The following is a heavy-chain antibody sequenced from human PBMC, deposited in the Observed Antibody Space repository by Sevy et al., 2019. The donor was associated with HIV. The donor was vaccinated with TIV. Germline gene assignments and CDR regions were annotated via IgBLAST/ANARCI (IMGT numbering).Heavy chain of an antibody. CDR2: IYYSGST. D-gene: IGHD3-16*02. J-gene: IGHJ5*02. V-gene: IGHV4-39*01. Sequence: SETLSLTCTVSGGSISSSTYYWGWIRQPPGKGLEWIGIIYYSGSTYYNPSLRSRVTISVDTSNNQFSLRLSSVTAADPAVYFCARQFAVRNMITSGGVIVPCSRGTYLSDPWGQGTPVTVSS. CDR1: GGSISSSTYY. CDR3: ARQFAVRNMITSGGVIVPCSRGTYLSDP.